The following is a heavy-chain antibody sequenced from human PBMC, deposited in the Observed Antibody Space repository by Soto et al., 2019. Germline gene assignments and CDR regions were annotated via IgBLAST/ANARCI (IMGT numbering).Heavy chain of an antibody. CDR1: GFTFSSYS. CDR2: ISSSSSTI. V-gene: IGHV3-48*02. Sequence: EVQLVESGGGLVQPGGSLRLSCAASGFTFSSYSMNWVRQAPGKGLEWVSYISSSSSTIYYADSVKGRFTISRDNAKTSLYLQMNSLRDEDTAVYYCARIPDIVATISFDYWGQGTLVTVSS. D-gene: IGHD5-12*01. J-gene: IGHJ4*02. CDR3: ARIPDIVATISFDY.